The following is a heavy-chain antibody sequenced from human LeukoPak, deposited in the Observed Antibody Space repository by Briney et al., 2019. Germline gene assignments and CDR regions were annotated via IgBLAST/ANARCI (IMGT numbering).Heavy chain of an antibody. CDR3: ARGRGYCSSTSCPGTFFFDY. D-gene: IGHD2-2*01. J-gene: IGHJ4*02. CDR2: LNHSGST. Sequence: KPSETLSLTCAVYGGSFSGYYWSWIRQPPGKGLEWIGELNHSGSTNYNPSLKSRVTISVDTSKNQFSLKLSSVTAADTAVYYCARGRGYCSSTSCPGTFFFDYWGQGTLVTVSS. CDR1: GGSFSGYY. V-gene: IGHV4-34*01.